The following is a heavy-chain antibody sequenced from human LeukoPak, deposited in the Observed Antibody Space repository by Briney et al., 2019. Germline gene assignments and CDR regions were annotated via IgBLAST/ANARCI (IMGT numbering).Heavy chain of an antibody. J-gene: IGHJ5*02. CDR2: TYCRSKWYI. D-gene: IGHD3-10*01. CDR3: ARELLWFGELLSSWFDP. Sequence: SQTLSLTCAISGDSVSSYSAGWNWIRQSPSRGLEWLGRTYCRSKWYIDYAVSVKSRITINPDTSKNQFSLKLSSVTAADTAVYYCARELLWFGELLSSWFDPWGQGTLVTVSS. CDR1: GDSVSSYSAG. V-gene: IGHV6-1*01.